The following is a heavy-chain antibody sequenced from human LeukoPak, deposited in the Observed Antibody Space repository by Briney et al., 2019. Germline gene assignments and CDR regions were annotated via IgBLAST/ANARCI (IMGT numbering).Heavy chain of an antibody. J-gene: IGHJ6*02. CDR3: ARQRRWLQLSYYYYGMDV. CDR2: IYYSGST. V-gene: IGHV4-30-4*01. D-gene: IGHD5-24*01. CDR1: GGSISSGDYY. Sequence: PSQTLSLTCTVSGGSISSGDYYWSWIRQPPGKGLEWIGYIYYSGSTYYNPSLKSRVTISVDTSKNQFSLKLSSVTAADTAVYYCARQRRWLQLSYYYYGMDVWGQGTTVTVSS.